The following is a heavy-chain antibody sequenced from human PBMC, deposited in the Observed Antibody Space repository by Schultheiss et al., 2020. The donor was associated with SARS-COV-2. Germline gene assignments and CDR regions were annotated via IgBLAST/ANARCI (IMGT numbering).Heavy chain of an antibody. J-gene: IGHJ4*02. V-gene: IGHV4-34*01. Sequence: SETLSLTCTVSGGSISSYYWSWIRQPPGKGLEWIGEINHSGSTNYNPSLKSRVTISVDTSKNQFSLKLSSVTAADTAVYYCARRTTVTRHFDYWGQGTLVTVSS. CDR3: ARRTTVTRHFDY. D-gene: IGHD4-17*01. CDR1: GGSISSYY. CDR2: INHSGST.